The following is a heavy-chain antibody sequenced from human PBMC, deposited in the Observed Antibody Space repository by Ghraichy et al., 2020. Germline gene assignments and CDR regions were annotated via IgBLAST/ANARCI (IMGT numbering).Heavy chain of an antibody. J-gene: IGHJ4*02. CDR2: LYPSGGTT. CDR3: AREPHATGSLDY. D-gene: IGHD2-15*01. Sequence: SVKVSCKTSGYTFTTYYIHWVRQAPGHGLEWMGILYPSGGTTSSAQKFQGRLTMTRDTSTSTAYMEVSSLRSEDTAVYYCAREPHATGSLDYWGQGSLVTVSS. CDR1: GYTFTTYY. V-gene: IGHV1-46*01.